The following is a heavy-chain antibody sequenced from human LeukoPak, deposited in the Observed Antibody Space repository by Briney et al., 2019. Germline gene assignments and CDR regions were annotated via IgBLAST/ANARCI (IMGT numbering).Heavy chain of an antibody. CDR1: GGSISSHY. D-gene: IGHD3-3*01. J-gene: IGHJ4*02. V-gene: IGHV4-59*11. Sequence: SETLSLTCTVSGGSISSHYWSGIRQPPGKGLEGIGYIYYSGSTNYTPSLKSRVTISVDTSKNQFSLKLSSVTAADTAVYYCARTYYDFWSGYYTHFDYWGQGTLVTVSS. CDR2: IYYSGST. CDR3: ARTYYDFWSGYYTHFDY.